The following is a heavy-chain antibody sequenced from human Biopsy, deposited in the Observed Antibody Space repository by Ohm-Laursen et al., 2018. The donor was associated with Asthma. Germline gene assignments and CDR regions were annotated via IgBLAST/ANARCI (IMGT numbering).Heavy chain of an antibody. V-gene: IGHV4-34*01. CDR3: ARGGYCSGGNCYLRRPSHPVSYFDL. CDR1: GGSFSGHY. Sequence: PGNLSLICAVYGGSFSGHYWNWIRQPPGKGLEWIGEIIHSGNSNYNRSLKSRVTMSVDTPKNQFSLKLSSVTAADTAVYYCARGGYCSGGNCYLRRPSHPVSYFDLWGRGTLVTVSS. J-gene: IGHJ2*01. CDR2: IIHSGNS. D-gene: IGHD2-15*01.